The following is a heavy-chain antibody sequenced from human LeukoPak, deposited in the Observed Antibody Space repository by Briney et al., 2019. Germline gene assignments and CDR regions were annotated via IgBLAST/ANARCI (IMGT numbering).Heavy chain of an antibody. J-gene: IGHJ4*02. V-gene: IGHV3-30*03. Sequence: PGRSLRLSCAASGFTFSSYGMHWVRQAPGKGLEWVAVISYDGSNKYYADSVKGRFTISRDNAKNTLYLQMNSLRAEDTAVYYCATQASVGYWGQGTLVTVSS. D-gene: IGHD1-26*01. CDR2: ISYDGSNK. CDR3: ATQASVGY. CDR1: GFTFSSYG.